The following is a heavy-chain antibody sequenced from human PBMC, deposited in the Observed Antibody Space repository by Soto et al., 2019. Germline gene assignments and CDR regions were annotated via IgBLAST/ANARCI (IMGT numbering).Heavy chain of an antibody. CDR3: ARTEWIQLWFDY. J-gene: IGHJ4*02. V-gene: IGHV4-31*03. CDR1: GASISSGGYY. CDR2: IYYSGIS. Sequence: QVQLLESGPGLVKPSQTLSLICNVSGASISSGGYYWSWIRQRPGGGLEWLGFIYYSGISHYNPSLKSRATISVDTAKNQFSFKLISVTAADTDVYYCARTEWIQLWFDYCGQGALVTVS. D-gene: IGHD5-18*01.